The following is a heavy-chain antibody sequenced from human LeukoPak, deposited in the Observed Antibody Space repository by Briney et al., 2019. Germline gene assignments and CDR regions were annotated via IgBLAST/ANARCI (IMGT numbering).Heavy chain of an antibody. CDR2: FSSSCSTI. CDR1: GFTFSSYS. J-gene: IGHJ6*02. CDR3: ARSDYGDRSGYGMDV. V-gene: IGHV3-48*01. D-gene: IGHD4-17*01. Sequence: GGSLILSCAASGFTFSSYSINWVRQAAEKRLGLVSYFSSSCSTIYYADFVKGRFTISRDNVKNSLYLQMNSLRAEDTAAYYCARSDYGDRSGYGMDVWGQGTTVTVSS.